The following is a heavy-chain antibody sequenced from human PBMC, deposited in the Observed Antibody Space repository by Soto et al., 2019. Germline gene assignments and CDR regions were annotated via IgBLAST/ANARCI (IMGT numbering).Heavy chain of an antibody. J-gene: IGHJ4*02. CDR3: ARQPESTSYFDY. V-gene: IGHV4-39*01. Sequence: QLQLQESGPGLVRSSETLSLTCSVSGASISTSSDFWGWIRQAPGKGLEWIGNVYQSGTTRLNQSLKGRVNIFVDRSKNQFTMELNSATAADRAVYYCARQPESTSYFDYWGQGILVTVSS. CDR1: GASISTSSDF. D-gene: IGHD2-2*01. CDR2: VYQSGTT.